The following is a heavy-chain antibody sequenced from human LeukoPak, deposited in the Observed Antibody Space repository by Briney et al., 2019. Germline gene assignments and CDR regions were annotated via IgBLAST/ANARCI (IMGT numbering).Heavy chain of an antibody. CDR1: GGSISSYY. V-gene: IGHV4-59*01. CDR3: ARETSQKGAHYMDV. Sequence: PSETLSLTCTVSGGSISSYYWSWIRQPPGKGLEWIGYIYYSGSTNYNPSLKSRVPISVDTSKNQFSLKLSSVTAADTAVYYCARETSQKGAHYMDVWGKGTTVTISS. D-gene: IGHD3-16*01. CDR2: IYYSGST. J-gene: IGHJ6*03.